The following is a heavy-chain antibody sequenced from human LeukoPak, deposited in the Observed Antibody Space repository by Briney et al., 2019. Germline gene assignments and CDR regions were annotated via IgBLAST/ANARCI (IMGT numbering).Heavy chain of an antibody. D-gene: IGHD5-12*01. CDR1: GYTFTSYD. Sequence: ASVKVSCKASGYTFTSYDINWVRQATGQGLEWMGWMNPNSGNTGYAQKFQGRVTMTRHTSISTAYMELSSLRSEDTAVYYCASADQGYSGYDLWGQGTLVTVSS. CDR2: MNPNSGNT. V-gene: IGHV1-8*01. J-gene: IGHJ5*02. CDR3: ASADQGYSGYDL.